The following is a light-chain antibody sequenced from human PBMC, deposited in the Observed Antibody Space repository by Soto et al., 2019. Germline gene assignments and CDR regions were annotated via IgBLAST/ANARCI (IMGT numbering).Light chain of an antibody. CDR1: QSVSSSY. J-gene: IGKJ1*01. CDR3: QRYGSSPMT. V-gene: IGKV3-20*01. Sequence: EIALTQSPGTLSLSPGERATLSCRASQSVSSSYLAWYQQKPGQAPRLLIYGASSRATGISDWFSGSGSGTDFILTISRLEPEDFAVYYCQRYGSSPMTFGQGTKVEIK. CDR2: GAS.